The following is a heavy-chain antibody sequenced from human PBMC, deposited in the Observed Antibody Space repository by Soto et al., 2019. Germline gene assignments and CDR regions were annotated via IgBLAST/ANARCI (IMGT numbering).Heavy chain of an antibody. V-gene: IGHV3-23*01. Sequence: WSLSLSCAASGFTFSSYAMSWVRQAPGKGLEWVSAISGSGRSTYYADSVKGRFTISRDNSKNSLYLQMNRLRAEDTAIYYCAREDCVVGSSSAFDHWGLGTLVTVS. J-gene: IGHJ4*02. CDR1: GFTFSSYA. D-gene: IGHD1-26*01. CDR3: AREDCVVGSSSAFDH. CDR2: ISGSGRST.